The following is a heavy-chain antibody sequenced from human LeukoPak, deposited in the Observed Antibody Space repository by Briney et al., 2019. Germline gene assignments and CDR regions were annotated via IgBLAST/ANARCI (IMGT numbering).Heavy chain of an antibody. CDR3: ARAYYDSSGYFQPAEYFQH. CDR1: GFTFSSYS. CDR2: ISSSSSYI. D-gene: IGHD3-22*01. Sequence: GGSLRLSCAASGFTFSSYSMNWVRQAPGKGLEWVSSISSSSSYIYYADSVKGRFTISRDNAENSLYLQMNSLRAEDTAVYYCARAYYDSSGYFQPAEYFQHWGQGTLVTVSS. J-gene: IGHJ1*01. V-gene: IGHV3-21*01.